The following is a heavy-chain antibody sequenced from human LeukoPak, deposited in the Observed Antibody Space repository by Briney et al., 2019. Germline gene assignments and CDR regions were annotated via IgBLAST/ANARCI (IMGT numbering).Heavy chain of an antibody. CDR2: ISGSGGST. V-gene: IGHV3-23*01. D-gene: IGHD3-9*01. J-gene: IGHJ5*02. Sequence: GGSLRLSCAASGFTFSSYAMSWLRQAPGKGLEWVSAISGSGGSTYYADSVKGRFTISRDNSKNTLYLQMNSLRAEDTAVYYCARPYFDLLDWFDPWGQGTLVTVSS. CDR3: ARPYFDLLDWFDP. CDR1: GFTFSSYA.